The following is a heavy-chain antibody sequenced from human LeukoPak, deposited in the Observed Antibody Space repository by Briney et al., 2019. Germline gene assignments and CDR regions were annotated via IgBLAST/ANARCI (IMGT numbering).Heavy chain of an antibody. Sequence: SETLSLTCTVSGGSISSYYWSWIRQPPGKGLEWIGYIYYSGSTNYNPSLKSRVTISVDTSKNQFSLKLSSVTAADTAVYYCARDRAQEYYDFWSALGWFDPWGQGNLVPVSS. D-gene: IGHD3-3*01. CDR2: IYYSGST. CDR1: GGSISSYY. V-gene: IGHV4-59*01. J-gene: IGHJ5*02. CDR3: ARDRAQEYYDFWSALGWFDP.